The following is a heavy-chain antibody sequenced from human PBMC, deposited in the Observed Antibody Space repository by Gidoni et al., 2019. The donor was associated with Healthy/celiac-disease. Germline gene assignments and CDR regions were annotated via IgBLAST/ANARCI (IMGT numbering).Heavy chain of an antibody. J-gene: IGHJ4*02. CDR3: AKVWEGGVIAPTYY. Sequence: EVQLLESGGGLVQPGGSMRLSCAASGFTFSSYAMSWVRQAPGKGLEWVSAISGSGGSTYYADSVKGRFTISRDNSKNTLYLQMNSLRAEDTAVYYCAKVWEGGVIAPTYYWGQGTLVTVSS. CDR2: ISGSGGST. CDR1: GFTFSSYA. D-gene: IGHD3-16*02. V-gene: IGHV3-23*01.